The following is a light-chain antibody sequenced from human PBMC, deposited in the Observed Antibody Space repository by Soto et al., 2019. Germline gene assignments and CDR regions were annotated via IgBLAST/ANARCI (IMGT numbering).Light chain of an antibody. CDR3: QQYGRSST. V-gene: IGKV3-20*01. J-gene: IGKJ1*01. CDR1: QSVSSTY. CDR2: GAS. Sequence: EIVLTQSPGTLSLSPGERATLSCRASQSVSSTYLAWYQQKPGQAPRLLISGASSRATGIPDRFSGSGSGTVFTLIISRLEPEDFAVYYCQQYGRSSTFGQGTKVEIK.